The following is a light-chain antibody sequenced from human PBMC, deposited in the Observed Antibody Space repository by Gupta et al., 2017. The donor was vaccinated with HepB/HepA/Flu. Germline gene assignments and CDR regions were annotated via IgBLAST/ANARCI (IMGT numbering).Light chain of an antibody. V-gene: IGLV2-14*03. CDR3: CSDTRSNTLV. Sequence: QSAMTQPASVSGSPGQSITISCTGTSSDIGGYNFVSCYQQHPGKAPRLIVYNVTNRPSGVSSRFSGSKSGNTASRTISGLQAEDEADYCGCSDTRSNTLVFGGGTKVSVL. J-gene: IGLJ3*02. CDR2: NVT. CDR1: SSDIGGYNF.